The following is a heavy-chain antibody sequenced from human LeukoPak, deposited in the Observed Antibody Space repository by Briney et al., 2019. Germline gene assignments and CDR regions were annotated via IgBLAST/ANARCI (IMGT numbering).Heavy chain of an antibody. D-gene: IGHD3-22*01. CDR2: ISYDGSNK. V-gene: IGHV3-30-3*01. Sequence: PGGSLRLSCAASGFTFSSYAMHWVRQAPGKGLEWVAVISYDGSNKYYADSVKGRFTISRDNSKNTLYLQMNSLRAEDTAVYYCARARPDSSGYYYELYHYYGMDVWGQGTTVTVSS. CDR1: GFTFSSYA. CDR3: ARARPDSSGYYYELYHYYGMDV. J-gene: IGHJ6*02.